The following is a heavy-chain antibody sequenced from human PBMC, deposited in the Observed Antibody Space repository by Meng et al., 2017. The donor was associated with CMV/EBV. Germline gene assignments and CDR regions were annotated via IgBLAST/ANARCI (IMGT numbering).Heavy chain of an antibody. CDR1: GFTFRSYS. Sequence: GESLKISCAASGFTFRSYSMNWVRQAPGKGLERVSSISSSSSYIYYADSVKGRFTISRDNAKNSLYLQMKSRRAEDTAVYYCARSRSVYGRFDPWGQGTLVTVSS. CDR3: ARSRSVYGRFDP. D-gene: IGHD4-17*01. V-gene: IGHV3-21*01. J-gene: IGHJ5*02. CDR2: ISSSSSYI.